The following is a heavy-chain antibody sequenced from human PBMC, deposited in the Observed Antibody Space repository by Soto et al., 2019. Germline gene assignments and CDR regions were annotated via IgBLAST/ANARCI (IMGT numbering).Heavy chain of an antibody. D-gene: IGHD3-22*01. Sequence: ASVKVSCKASGYTFTSYGISWVRQAPGQGLEWMGWISAYNGNTNYAQKLQGRVTMTTDTSTSTAYMELRSLRSDDTAVYYCARSDDSSGYYYSSGSWFDYWGQGTLVTVS. CDR3: ARSDDSSGYYYSSGSWFDY. J-gene: IGHJ4*02. V-gene: IGHV1-18*01. CDR2: ISAYNGNT. CDR1: GYTFTSYG.